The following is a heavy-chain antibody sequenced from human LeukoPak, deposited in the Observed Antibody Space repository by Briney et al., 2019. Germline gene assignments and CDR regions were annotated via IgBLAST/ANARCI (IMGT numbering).Heavy chain of an antibody. CDR1: GFTLSSYA. V-gene: IGHV3-23*01. CDR2: ISGSGGST. D-gene: IGHD3-10*01. Sequence: GESLRLSCAASGFTLSSYAMSWVRQAPAKGLEWVSAISGSGGSTYYADSVKGRFTISRDNSKNTLYLQMNSLRAEDTAVYYCAKSFGEYYYYYGMDVWGQGTTVTVSS. CDR3: AKSFGEYYYYYGMDV. J-gene: IGHJ6*02.